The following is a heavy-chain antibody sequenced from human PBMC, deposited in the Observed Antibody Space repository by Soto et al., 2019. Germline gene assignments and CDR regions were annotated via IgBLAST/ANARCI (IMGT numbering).Heavy chain of an antibody. Sequence: SETLSLTCTVSGGSVSSGSYYWSWIRQPPGKGLEWIGYIYYSGSTNYNPSLKSRVTISVDTSKNQFSLKLSSVTAADTAVYYCARGRSGYYVNWFDPWGQGTLVTVSS. CDR2: IYYSGST. CDR1: GGSVSSGSYY. J-gene: IGHJ5*02. V-gene: IGHV4-61*01. CDR3: ARGRSGYYVNWFDP. D-gene: IGHD3-22*01.